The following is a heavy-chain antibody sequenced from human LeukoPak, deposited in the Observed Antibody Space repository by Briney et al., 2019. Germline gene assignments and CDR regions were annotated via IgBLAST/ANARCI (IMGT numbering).Heavy chain of an antibody. CDR3: ARASWVYYAIDY. Sequence: PSETLSLTCTVSGGSISSYYWSWIRQPPGKGLEGIGYIYYSGSTNYNPSLKSRVTISVDTSKNQFSPKLSSVTAADTAVYYCARASWVYYAIDYWGQGTLVTVSS. J-gene: IGHJ4*02. V-gene: IGHV4-59*01. CDR2: IYYSGST. CDR1: GGSISSYY. D-gene: IGHD2-8*01.